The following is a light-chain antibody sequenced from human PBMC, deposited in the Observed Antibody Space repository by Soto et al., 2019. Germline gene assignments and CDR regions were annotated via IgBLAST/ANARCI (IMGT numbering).Light chain of an antibody. Sequence: PGETATLSCRASQTVGTYLAWYQQKPGQAPRLLISDASNRATGVPTRFSGSGSGTDFTLTISSLGPEDFAVYFCQQRNNWPRITFGQGTRLEIK. CDR2: DAS. CDR1: QTVGTY. V-gene: IGKV3-11*01. J-gene: IGKJ5*01. CDR3: QQRNNWPRIT.